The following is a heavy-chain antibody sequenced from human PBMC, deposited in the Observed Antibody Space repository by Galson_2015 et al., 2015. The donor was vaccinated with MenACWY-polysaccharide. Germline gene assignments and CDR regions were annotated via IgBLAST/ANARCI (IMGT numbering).Heavy chain of an antibody. CDR3: ARGQKTLGP. CDR2: IKQDGSEN. CDR1: GFTFSGYW. V-gene: IGHV3-7*04. J-gene: IGHJ5*02. Sequence: SLRPSCAASGFTFSGYWMSWVRQAPGKGLEWVANIKQDGSENYYVDSVKGRITISRDNAKNSLYLQMNSLRAEDTAVYYCARGQKTLGPWGQGTLVTVSS.